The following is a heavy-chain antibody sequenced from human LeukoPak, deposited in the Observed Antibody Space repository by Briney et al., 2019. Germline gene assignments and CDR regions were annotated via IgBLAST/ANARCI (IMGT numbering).Heavy chain of an antibody. CDR1: GFTFSSYG. CDR2: IWYDGSNK. Sequence: GGSLRLSCAASGFTFSSYGMHWVRQAPGKGLEWVAVIWYDGSNKYYADSVKGRFTISRDNSKNTLYLQMNSLRAEDTAVYYCAKDRSYSYGTDYFDYWGQGTLVTVSP. V-gene: IGHV3-33*06. J-gene: IGHJ4*02. D-gene: IGHD5-18*01. CDR3: AKDRSYSYGTDYFDY.